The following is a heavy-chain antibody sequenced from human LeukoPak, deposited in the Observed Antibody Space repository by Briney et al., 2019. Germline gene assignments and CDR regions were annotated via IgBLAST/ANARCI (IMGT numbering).Heavy chain of an antibody. CDR1: GFTFSSYS. CDR3: ARDAYSGSHALDH. CDR2: ISSSSSYI. V-gene: IGHV3-21*01. D-gene: IGHD1-26*01. Sequence: GESLRLSCAASGFTFSSYSMNWVRQAPGKGLELVPSISSSSSYIYYADSVKGRFTISRDNAKNSLYLQMNSLRAEDTAVYNCARDAYSGSHALDHWGQGTLLTVSS. J-gene: IGHJ4*02.